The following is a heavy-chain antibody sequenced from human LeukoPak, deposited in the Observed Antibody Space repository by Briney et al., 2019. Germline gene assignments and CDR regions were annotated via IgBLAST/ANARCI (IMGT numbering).Heavy chain of an antibody. V-gene: IGHV3-66*02. D-gene: IGHD3-10*01. J-gene: IGHJ3*02. CDR1: GFTVSSNY. Sequence: PGGSLRLSCAASGFTVSSNYMSWVRQAPGKGLEWVSVIYSGGSTYYADSVKGRFTISRDNSKNTLYLQMNSLRAEDTAVYYCARGSHAGREAFDIWCQGTMVTVSS. CDR3: ARGSHAGREAFDI. CDR2: IYSGGST.